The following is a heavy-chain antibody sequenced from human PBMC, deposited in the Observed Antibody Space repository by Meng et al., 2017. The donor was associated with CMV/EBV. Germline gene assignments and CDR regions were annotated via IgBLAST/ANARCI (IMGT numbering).Heavy chain of an antibody. Sequence: ASSKVSCKASGYTFTSYYMHWVRQAPGQGLEWMGWINPNSGGTNYAQKFQGRVTMTRDTSISTAYMELSRLRSDDTAVYYCARDLKRWRITVFPYWGQGTLVTVSS. CDR2: INPNSGGT. D-gene: IGHD3-3*01. CDR1: GYTFTSYY. J-gene: IGHJ4*02. CDR3: ARDLKRWRITVFPY. V-gene: IGHV1-2*02.